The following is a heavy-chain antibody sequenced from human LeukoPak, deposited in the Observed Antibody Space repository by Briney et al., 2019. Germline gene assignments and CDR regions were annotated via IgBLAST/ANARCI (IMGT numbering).Heavy chain of an antibody. D-gene: IGHD5-18*01. V-gene: IGHV1-18*01. CDR1: GYTFSSYG. Sequence: ASVKVSCKSSGYTFSSYGISWVRQAPGQGLEWMGWISGYNGNTNYAQKLQGRVTMTTDTSTSTAYMELRSLISDDTAVYYCARDKQLWPLLDYYYYMDVWGKGTTVTVSS. J-gene: IGHJ6*03. CDR2: ISGYNGNT. CDR3: ARDKQLWPLLDYYYYMDV.